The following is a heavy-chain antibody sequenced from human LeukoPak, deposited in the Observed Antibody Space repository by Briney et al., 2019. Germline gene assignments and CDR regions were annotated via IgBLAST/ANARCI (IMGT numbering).Heavy chain of an antibody. J-gene: IGHJ4*02. CDR1: GGSISSYY. CDR2: IYYSGST. Sequence: SETLSLTCTVSGGSISSYYWSWMRPPPGKGLGWIGYIYYSGSTNYNPSLQSRVTTSVDTSKNQFSLKLSSVTAADTAVYYCARGRDGSGSRFDYWGQGTLVTVSS. V-gene: IGHV4-59*01. D-gene: IGHD3-10*01. CDR3: ARGRDGSGSRFDY.